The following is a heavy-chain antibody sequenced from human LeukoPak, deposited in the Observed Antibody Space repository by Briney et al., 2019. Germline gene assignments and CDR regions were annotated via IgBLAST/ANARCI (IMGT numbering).Heavy chain of an antibody. CDR1: GCSISSYY. CDR3: ARVSDNNWFDP. V-gene: IGHV4-59*01. Sequence: AETLCLTSTVSGCSISSYYWSWIRQPPGKGLEWIGYIYYSGSTNYNPSLKSRVTILVDTSKNQFSLKLSSVTAADPAVYYCARVSDNNWFDPWGQGNLVTVSS. J-gene: IGHJ5*02. CDR2: IYYSGST. D-gene: IGHD2-15*01.